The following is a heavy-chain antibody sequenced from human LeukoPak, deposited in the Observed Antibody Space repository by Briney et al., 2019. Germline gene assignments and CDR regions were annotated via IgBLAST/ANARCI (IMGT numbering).Heavy chain of an antibody. J-gene: IGHJ4*02. V-gene: IGHV3-33*01. D-gene: IGHD5-24*01. CDR3: ARGLGDGYTYIPGAHYFDS. Sequence: GGSLRLSCAASGFTFSSYGMHWVRQAPGKGLEWVAVIWYGGSNKYYADSVKGRFTISRDNSKNTLYLQMNSLKAEDTAVYYCARGLGDGYTYIPGAHYFDSWGQGTLVTVSS. CDR2: IWYGGSNK. CDR1: GFTFSSYG.